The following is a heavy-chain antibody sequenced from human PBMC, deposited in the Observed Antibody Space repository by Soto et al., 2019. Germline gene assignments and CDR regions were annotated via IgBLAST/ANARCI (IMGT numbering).Heavy chain of an antibody. D-gene: IGHD3-22*01. CDR1: GYTFTGYY. CDR3: ARDDEPNYYDSSGYLLGI. Sequence: ASVKVSCKASGYTFTGYYMHWVRQAPGQGLEWMGWINPNSGGTNYAQKFQGWVTMTRDTSISTAYMELSRLRAEDTAVYYCARDDEPNYYDSSGYLLGIWGQGTMVTVSS. V-gene: IGHV1-2*04. J-gene: IGHJ3*02. CDR2: INPNSGGT.